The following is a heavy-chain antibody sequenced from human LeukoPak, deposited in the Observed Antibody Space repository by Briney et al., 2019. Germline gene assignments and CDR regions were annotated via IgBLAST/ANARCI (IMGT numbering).Heavy chain of an antibody. J-gene: IGHJ5*02. Sequence: GASVKVSCKASGYTLTSYSISWVRQAPGQGLEWMGWISAYNGNTNYAQKLQRRVTMTTDTSTSTAYMELRSLRSDDTAVYYCARDRIWGITSGPTDWFDPWGQGTLVTVSS. CDR1: GYTLTSYS. CDR2: ISAYNGNT. V-gene: IGHV1-18*01. D-gene: IGHD3-16*01. CDR3: ARDRIWGITSGPTDWFDP.